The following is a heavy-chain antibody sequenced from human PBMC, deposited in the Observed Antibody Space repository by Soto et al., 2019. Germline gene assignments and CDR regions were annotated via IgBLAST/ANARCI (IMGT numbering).Heavy chain of an antibody. D-gene: IGHD1-26*01. CDR1: GYTFTAYG. V-gene: IGHV1-18*01. Sequence: ASVKVSCKTSGYTFTAYGITWVRQAQGQGLELVGWISPYNGHTKYAEKFEGRVTMTTDLSTGTASMELKSLKSDDTAVYYCARSGWNPPYYSHGLDVWGQGTTVTVSS. J-gene: IGHJ6*02. CDR2: ISPYNGHT. CDR3: ARSGWNPPYYSHGLDV.